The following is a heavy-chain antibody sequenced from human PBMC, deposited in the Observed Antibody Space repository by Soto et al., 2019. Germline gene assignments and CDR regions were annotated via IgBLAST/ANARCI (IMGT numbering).Heavy chain of an antibody. CDR2: IYYSGST. Sequence: QVQLLESGPGLVKPSQTLSLTCTVSGASISSGNYYWSWVRQPPGKGLEWIGYIYYSGSTYYNPSLRRRLTFSVNTSKNHFSLGLRSVPAPDPAVYYGARYGDYGRYGMDVWGQGTTVPVSS. D-gene: IGHD4-17*01. V-gene: IGHV4-30-4*01. J-gene: IGHJ6*02. CDR1: GASISSGNYY. CDR3: ARYGDYGRYGMDV.